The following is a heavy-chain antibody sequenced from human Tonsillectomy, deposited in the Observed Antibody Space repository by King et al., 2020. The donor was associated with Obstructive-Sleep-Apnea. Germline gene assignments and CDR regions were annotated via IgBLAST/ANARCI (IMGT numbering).Heavy chain of an antibody. V-gene: IGHV4-39*07. CDR1: GGSISSSSYY. CDR2: IYYSGST. CDR3: APTTLHYYGSGTYGMDV. J-gene: IGHJ6*02. Sequence: QLQESGPGLVKPSETLSLTCTVSGGSISSSSYYWGWIRQPPGKGLEWIGSIYYSGSTYYNPSLKSRVTISVDTSKNQFSLKLSSVTAADTAVYYCAPTTLHYYGSGTYGMDVWGQGTTVTVSS. D-gene: IGHD3-10*01.